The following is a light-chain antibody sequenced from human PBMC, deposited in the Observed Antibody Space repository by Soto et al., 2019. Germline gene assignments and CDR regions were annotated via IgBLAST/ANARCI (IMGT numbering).Light chain of an antibody. J-gene: IGKJ1*01. CDR3: QQYNNWART. V-gene: IGKV3-15*01. Sequence: EIVMTQSRATLSLSPGERATLSCRASQTVSINLAWYQQILGQAPRLLIYGASTRATGIPDRFSGSGSGTEFTLSISSLQSEDFAVYYCQQYNNWARTFGQGTTVEIK. CDR2: GAS. CDR1: QTVSIN.